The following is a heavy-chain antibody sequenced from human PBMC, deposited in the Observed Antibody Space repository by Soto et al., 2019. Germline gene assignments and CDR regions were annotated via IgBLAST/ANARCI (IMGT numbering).Heavy chain of an antibody. Sequence: LRLSCRTSGLMFRTYLMSWVRQAPGKGLEWVASINGRSNYKYYSDSVKGRFTISRDNAQNSLFLQMSRLGPEDTAIYYCVREDGVVGVSSAFDSWGQGTLVTVSS. V-gene: IGHV3-21*01. CDR1: GLMFRTYL. J-gene: IGHJ4*02. D-gene: IGHD1-26*01. CDR3: VREDGVVGVSSAFDS. CDR2: INGRSNYK.